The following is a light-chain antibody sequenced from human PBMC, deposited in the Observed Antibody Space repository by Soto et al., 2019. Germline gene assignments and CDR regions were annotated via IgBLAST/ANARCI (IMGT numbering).Light chain of an antibody. CDR2: EVS. CDR1: SSDVGGYNY. Sequence: QLVLTQPASVSGSPGQSITISCTGTSSDVGGYNYVSWYQQHPGKAPKLMIYEVSNRPSGVSNRFSGSKSGNTASLTISGLQAEDEADYYCSSYTSSSSLMFGGGTQLTVL. CDR3: SSYTSSSSLM. J-gene: IGLJ7*01. V-gene: IGLV2-14*01.